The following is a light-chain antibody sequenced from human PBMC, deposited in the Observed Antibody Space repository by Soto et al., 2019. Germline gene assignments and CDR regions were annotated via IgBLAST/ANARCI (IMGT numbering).Light chain of an antibody. CDR1: QTISTL. CDR3: QQYSTYPWT. V-gene: IGKV1-5*03. Sequence: DIRMTQSPSTLSASVGDRVTITCRASQTISTLLAWYQQRPGKAPNLLIYKASSLESGVPSRFSGSGSGTEFTLTISSLQPDDFATHFCQQYSTYPWTFGQGTKVEVK. J-gene: IGKJ1*01. CDR2: KAS.